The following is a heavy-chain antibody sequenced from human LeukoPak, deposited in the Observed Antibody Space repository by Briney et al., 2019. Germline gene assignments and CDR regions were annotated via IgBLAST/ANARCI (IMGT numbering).Heavy chain of an antibody. CDR2: VYQSGTT. CDR1: GFSISSGHY. V-gene: IGHV4-38-2*02. Sequence: SETQSLTCTASGFSISSGHYWGWVRQPPGGGLEWIGSVYQSGTTYYNPSLKSRVTTSVDMSKNQFSLRLRPVTAADTAVYYCARIFIRNGYSSYFDCWGQGTLVTVSS. CDR3: ARIFIRNGYSSYFDC. D-gene: IGHD5-18*01. J-gene: IGHJ4*02.